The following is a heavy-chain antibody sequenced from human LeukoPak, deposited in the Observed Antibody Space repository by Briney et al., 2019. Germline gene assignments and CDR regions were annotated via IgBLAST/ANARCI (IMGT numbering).Heavy chain of an antibody. CDR3: ATKQWLAPPPDS. J-gene: IGHJ4*02. CDR2: INTDGTVT. D-gene: IGHD6-19*01. CDR1: GFTFSKYW. V-gene: IGHV3-74*01. Sequence: PRGSLRLSCAASGFTFSKYWMLWVRQAPGKGLGSVSRINTDGTVTTYADSVKGRFCVSRDNADNTMFLQMNSLRYEDTAVYYCATKQWLAPPPDSWGQGILVIVSS.